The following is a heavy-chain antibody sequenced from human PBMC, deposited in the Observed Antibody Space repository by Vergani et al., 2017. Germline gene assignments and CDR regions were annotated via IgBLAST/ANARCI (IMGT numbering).Heavy chain of an antibody. Sequence: EVQLVESGGGLVQPGGSLRLSCAASGFTFSSYEMNWVRQAPGKGLEWVSYISSSGSTIYYADSVKGRFTISRDNAKNSLYLQMNSLRAEDTAVYYCARDQTNMVRGVIITRYYYGMDVWGQGP. CDR3: ARDQTNMVRGVIITRYYYGMDV. D-gene: IGHD3-10*01. J-gene: IGHJ6*02. CDR2: ISSSGSTI. V-gene: IGHV3-48*03. CDR1: GFTFSSYE.